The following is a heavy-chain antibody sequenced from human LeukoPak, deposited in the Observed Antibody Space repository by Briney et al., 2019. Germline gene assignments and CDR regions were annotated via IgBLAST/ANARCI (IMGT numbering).Heavy chain of an antibody. CDR1: GFTFSDYY. V-gene: IGHV3-11*05. J-gene: IGHJ3*02. Sequence: GGSLILSCASSGFTFSDYYMSWIRQPPGKGLELVSFISSSSSYTNYADSVKGRFTISKDNAKNSLYLQMNSLRAEDTAVYYCARVRKYSSGWYDAFDIWGQGTMVTVSS. D-gene: IGHD6-19*01. CDR2: ISSSSSYT. CDR3: ARVRKYSSGWYDAFDI.